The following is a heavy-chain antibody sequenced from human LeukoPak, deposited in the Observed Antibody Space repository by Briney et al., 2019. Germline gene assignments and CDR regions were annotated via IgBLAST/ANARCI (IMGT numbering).Heavy chain of an antibody. J-gene: IGHJ3*02. V-gene: IGHV4-4*07. Sequence: SETLSLTCTVSGGSISSYYWSWIRQPAGKGLEWIGRIYTSGSTNYNPSLKSRVTMSVDTSKNQFSLKLSSVTAADTAVYYCARDLEYRYDSWTSTWALDIWGQGTMVTVSS. CDR2: IYTSGST. D-gene: IGHD3-3*01. CDR1: GGSISSYY. CDR3: ARDLEYRYDSWTSTWALDI.